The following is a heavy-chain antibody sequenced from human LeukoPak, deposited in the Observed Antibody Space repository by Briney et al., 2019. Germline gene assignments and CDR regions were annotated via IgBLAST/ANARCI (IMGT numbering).Heavy chain of an antibody. CDR1: GFTFSIYS. CDR2: ITSSSNYI. J-gene: IGHJ4*02. Sequence: GGSLRLSCAASGFTFSIYSMNWVRQAPGKGLELLSSITSSSNYIYYADSVKGRFTISRDNVQNSLYLQMNSLRAEGTAMYYCARDRGYFDNWGQGTLVTVSS. V-gene: IGHV3-21*01. CDR3: ARDRGYFDN.